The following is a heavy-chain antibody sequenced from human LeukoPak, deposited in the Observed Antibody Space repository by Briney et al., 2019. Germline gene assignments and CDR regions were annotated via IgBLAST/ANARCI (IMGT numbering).Heavy chain of an antibody. J-gene: IGHJ4*02. D-gene: IGHD2-2*01. CDR3: ARGGYHLLWGDY. V-gene: IGHV1-2*02. CDR1: GYTFTGYY. Sequence: ASVKVSFKASGYTFTGYYMHWVRQAPGQGLEWMGWIYPNTGGTNYAQKFQGRVTVTRDTSISTAYMELSRLRSDDTAVYYCARGGYHLLWGDYWGQGTLVSVSS. CDR2: IYPNTGGT.